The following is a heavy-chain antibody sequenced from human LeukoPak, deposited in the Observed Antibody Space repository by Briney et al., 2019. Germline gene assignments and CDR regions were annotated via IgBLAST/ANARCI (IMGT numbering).Heavy chain of an antibody. CDR3: AREEGYDHAFDI. Sequence: GGSLRLSCAASGFTFSSYAMHWVRQAPGKGLEWVAVISYDGSNKYYADSVKGRFTISRDNSKNTLYQQMNSLRAEDTAVYYCAREEGYDHAFDIWGQGTMVTVSS. CDR1: GFTFSSYA. CDR2: ISYDGSNK. V-gene: IGHV3-30-3*01. J-gene: IGHJ3*02. D-gene: IGHD3-3*01.